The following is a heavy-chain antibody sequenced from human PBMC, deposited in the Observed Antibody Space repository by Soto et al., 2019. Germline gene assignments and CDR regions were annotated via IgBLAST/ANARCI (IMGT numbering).Heavy chain of an antibody. V-gene: IGHV3-30*18. CDR1: GFTFSSYG. Sequence: TGGSLRLSCAASGFTFSSYGMHWVRQAPGKGLEWVAVISYDGSNKYYADSVKGRFTISRDNSKNTLYLQMNSLRAEDTAVYYCAKDIVVVPAAPAHYYYGMDVWGQGTTVTVSS. D-gene: IGHD2-2*01. J-gene: IGHJ6*02. CDR2: ISYDGSNK. CDR3: AKDIVVVPAAPAHYYYGMDV.